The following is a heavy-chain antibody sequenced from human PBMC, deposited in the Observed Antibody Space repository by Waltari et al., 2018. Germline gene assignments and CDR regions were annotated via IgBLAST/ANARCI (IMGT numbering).Heavy chain of an antibody. Sequence: QVQLVQSGAEVKKPGASVKVSCKASGYTFTSYDINWVRPATGQGLEWMGWMNPNSGNTGYAQKFQGRVTMTRNTSISTAYMELSSLRSEDTAVYYCARVGIAAGYDAFDIWGQGTMVTVSS. D-gene: IGHD6-13*01. CDR1: GYTFTSYD. J-gene: IGHJ3*02. V-gene: IGHV1-8*01. CDR2: MNPNSGNT. CDR3: ARVGIAAGYDAFDI.